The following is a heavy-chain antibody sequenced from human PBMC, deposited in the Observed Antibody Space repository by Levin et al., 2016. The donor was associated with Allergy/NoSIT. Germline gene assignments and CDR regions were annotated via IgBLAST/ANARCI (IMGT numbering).Heavy chain of an antibody. J-gene: IGHJ4*02. D-gene: IGHD3-22*01. Sequence: WVRQAPGQGLEWMGRIIPILGIANYAQKFQGRVTITADKSTSTAYMELSSLRSEDTAVYYCARSTYYYDSSGYYYVSQFDYWGQGTLVTVSS. CDR2: IIPILGIA. V-gene: IGHV1-69*02. CDR3: ARSTYYYDSSGYYYVSQFDY.